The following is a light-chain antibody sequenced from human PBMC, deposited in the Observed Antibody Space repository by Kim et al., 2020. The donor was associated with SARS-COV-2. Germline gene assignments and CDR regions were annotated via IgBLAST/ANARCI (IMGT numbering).Light chain of an antibody. CDR2: DAF. CDR3: QQYEILPPVT. CDR1: QDISTR. J-gene: IGKJ4*01. Sequence: ASGGDRVTITCEASQDISTRLNWYLQRPGKAPKLLIYDAFNVEVGVPARFSGRGSGRDFTLTISRLQPEDIGTYYCQQYEILPPVTFGGGTKLEI. V-gene: IGKV1-33*01.